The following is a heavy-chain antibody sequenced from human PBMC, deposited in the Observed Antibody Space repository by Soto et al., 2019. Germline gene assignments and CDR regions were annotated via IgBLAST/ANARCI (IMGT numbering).Heavy chain of an antibody. CDR1: GCTFTSYD. CDR2: MNPNSGNT. J-gene: IGHJ6*02. Sequence: ASVPVSYKASGCTFTSYDINWWRQPTAHGVEWMGWMNPNSGNTGYAQKFQGRVTMTRNTSISTAYMELSSLRSEDTAVYYCASISHYTMIGYYYGMDVWGQGTTVTVSS. CDR3: ASISHYTMIGYYYGMDV. V-gene: IGHV1-8*01. D-gene: IGHD3-10*02.